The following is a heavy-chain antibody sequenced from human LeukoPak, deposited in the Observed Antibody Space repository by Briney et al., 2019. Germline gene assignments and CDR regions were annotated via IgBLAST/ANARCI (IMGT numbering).Heavy chain of an antibody. CDR2: ISSSGSTI. D-gene: IGHD4-17*01. J-gene: IGHJ4*02. V-gene: IGHV3-11*01. CDR3: ARPSQHGDYVH. CDR1: GFTFSDYY. Sequence: GGSLRLSCAASGFTFSDYYMSWIRQAPGKGLEWVSYISSSGSTIYYTDSVKGRFTISRDNAKNSLYLQMNSLRAEDTAVYYCARPSQHGDYVHWGQGTLVTVSS.